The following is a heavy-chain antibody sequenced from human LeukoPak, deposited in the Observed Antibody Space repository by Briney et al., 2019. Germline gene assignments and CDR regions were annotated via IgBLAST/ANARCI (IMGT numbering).Heavy chain of an antibody. J-gene: IGHJ3*02. V-gene: IGHV1-18*01. Sequence: ASVKVSCKASGYTFTSYGISWVRQAPGQGLEWMGWIDPNSGGTNYAQKLQGRVTMTTDTSTSTAYMELRSLRSDDTAVYYCARDGVSGSYPNDAFDIWGQGTMVTVSS. CDR1: GYTFTSYG. D-gene: IGHD1-26*01. CDR2: IDPNSGGT. CDR3: ARDGVSGSYPNDAFDI.